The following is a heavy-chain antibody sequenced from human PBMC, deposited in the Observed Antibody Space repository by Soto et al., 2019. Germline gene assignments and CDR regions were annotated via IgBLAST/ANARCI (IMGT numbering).Heavy chain of an antibody. J-gene: IGHJ4*02. CDR1: GGSISSYY. CDR2: IYYSGSP. CDR3: VTLKTDCYDTNTADY. Sequence: SETLSLTCTVSGGSISSYYWSWIRQPPGKGLEWIGSIYYSGSPYYHPSLKTRITISVDTSKNQFSLKLSSVTAADTAVYYCVTLKTDCYDTNTADYWGQGTLVPVSS. D-gene: IGHD3-22*01. V-gene: IGHV4-59*05.